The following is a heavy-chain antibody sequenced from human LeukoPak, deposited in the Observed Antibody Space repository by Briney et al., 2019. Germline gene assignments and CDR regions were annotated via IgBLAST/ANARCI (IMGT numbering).Heavy chain of an antibody. CDR1: GGSFSGYY. D-gene: IGHD3-10*01. J-gene: IGHJ4*02. CDR3: ARDPGMERFGVVFDS. Sequence: PSETLSLTCAVYGGSFSGYYWSWIRQPPGKGLEWIGEINHSGSTNYNPSLKSRVTISVDTPKNQFSLKLSSVTAADTAVYYCARDPGMERFGVVFDSWGQGTLVTVPS. CDR2: INHSGST. V-gene: IGHV4-34*01.